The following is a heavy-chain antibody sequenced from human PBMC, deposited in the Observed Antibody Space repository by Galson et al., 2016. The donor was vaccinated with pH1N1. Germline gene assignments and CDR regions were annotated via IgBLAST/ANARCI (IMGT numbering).Heavy chain of an antibody. CDR1: GFSLSPNRVG. CDR3: ARNGYGDYVGYFDY. J-gene: IGHJ4*02. Sequence: PALVKPTQTLTLTCSFSGFSLSPNRVGVGWIRQPPGKALEWLALIYWDDDKRYSPSLKSRLTITKDTSKNQVVLTMTNMDPADTATYYCARNGYGDYVGYFDYWGQGTLVTVSS. CDR2: IYWDDDK. D-gene: IGHD4-17*01. V-gene: IGHV2-5*02.